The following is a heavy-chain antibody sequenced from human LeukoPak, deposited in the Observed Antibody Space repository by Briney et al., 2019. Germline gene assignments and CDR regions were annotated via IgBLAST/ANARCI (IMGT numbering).Heavy chain of an antibody. CDR3: ARVGDTDDFDY. Sequence: GRYLRLSCAASGFTFSSYGMHWVRQAPGKGLEGLVVISYDGSNKYYADSVKGRFTISRDNSTNTLYLQMDSLRAEDTAVYYCARVGDTDDFDYWGQGTLVTVSS. CDR1: GFTFSSYG. CDR2: ISYDGSNK. D-gene: IGHD1-26*01. V-gene: IGHV3-30*03. J-gene: IGHJ4*02.